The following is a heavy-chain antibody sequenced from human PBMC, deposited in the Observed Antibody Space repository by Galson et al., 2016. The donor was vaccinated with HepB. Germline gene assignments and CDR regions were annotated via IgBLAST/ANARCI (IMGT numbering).Heavy chain of an antibody. CDR2: ISASSGST. D-gene: IGHD2-2*01. CDR3: ARHSYLHAGAMDV. Sequence: SLRLSCAASGFTFSRYGLHWVRQVPGKGLEWVSYISASSGSTYYADSVRGRFTISRVNAKNSLYLQMNSLRDEDTVVYYCARHSYLHAGAMDVWGQGTTVTVSS. CDR1: GFTFSRYG. V-gene: IGHV3-48*02. J-gene: IGHJ6*02.